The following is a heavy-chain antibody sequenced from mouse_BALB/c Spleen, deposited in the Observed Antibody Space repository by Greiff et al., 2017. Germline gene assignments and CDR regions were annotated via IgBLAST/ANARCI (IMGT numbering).Heavy chain of an antibody. V-gene: IGHV5-6-3*01. CDR2: INSNGGST. CDR1: GFTFSSYG. D-gene: IGHD1-1*01. J-gene: IGHJ1*01. CDR3: ARDLEYYYGSSYWYFDV. Sequence: DVMLVESGGGLVQPGGSLKLSCAASGFTFSSYGMSWVRQTPDKRLELVATINSNGGSTYYPDSVKGRFTISRDNAKNTLYLQMSSLKSEDTAMYYCARDLEYYYGSSYWYFDVWGAGTTVTVSS.